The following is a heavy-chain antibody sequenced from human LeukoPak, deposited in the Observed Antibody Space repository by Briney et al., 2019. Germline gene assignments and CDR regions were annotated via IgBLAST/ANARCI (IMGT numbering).Heavy chain of an antibody. D-gene: IGHD6-13*01. V-gene: IGHV1-2*02. J-gene: IGHJ4*02. Sequence: ASVKVSCTTSGFTFTAHYMHWVRQAPGQGLEWMGWIKPDTGVTYYAQTFQGRSTMTVDVSISTAYMELSRLRSDDTAVYYCARVSLGSGSWYGLRHFDYWGQGTLVTVS. CDR1: GFTFTAHY. CDR3: ARVSLGSGSWYGLRHFDY. CDR2: IKPDTGVT.